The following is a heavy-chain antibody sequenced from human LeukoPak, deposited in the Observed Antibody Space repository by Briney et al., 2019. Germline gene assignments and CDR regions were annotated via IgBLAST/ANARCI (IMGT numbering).Heavy chain of an antibody. CDR3: ARDRLWFGESIGAFDI. Sequence: ASVKVSCKASGYTFTGYYMHWVRQAPGQGLEWMGWINPNSGGTNYAQKFQGRVTMTRDTSTSTVYMELSSLRSEDTAVYYCARDRLWFGESIGAFDIWGQGTMVTVSS. V-gene: IGHV1-2*02. CDR2: INPNSGGT. CDR1: GYTFTGYY. J-gene: IGHJ3*02. D-gene: IGHD3-10*01.